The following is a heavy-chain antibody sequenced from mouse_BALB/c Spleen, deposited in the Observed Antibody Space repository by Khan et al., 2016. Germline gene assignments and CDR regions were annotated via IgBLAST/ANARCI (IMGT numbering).Heavy chain of an antibody. V-gene: IGHV3-2*02. CDR3: ASLYYRGPLYYFDY. J-gene: IGHJ2*01. CDR2: ISYSGST. CDR1: GYSITSDYA. Sequence: EVQLQESGPGLVKPSQSLSLTCTVTGYSITSDYAWNWIRQFPGNKLEWMGYISYSGSTSSNPSLKSRISITRATSKNQFFLQLNSVTTEDTATXDCASLYYRGPLYYFDYWGQGTTLTVSS. D-gene: IGHD2-14*01.